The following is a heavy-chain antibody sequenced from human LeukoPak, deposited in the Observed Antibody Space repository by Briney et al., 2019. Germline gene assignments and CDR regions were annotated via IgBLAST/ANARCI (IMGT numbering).Heavy chain of an antibody. D-gene: IGHD5-24*01. CDR1: GGSISSYY. J-gene: IGHJ3*02. V-gene: IGHV4-4*07. Sequence: SETLSLTCTVSGGSISSYYWSWVRQPTGKGLDWIGRIYTSGSTNNPSLKSRVTLSVDTSKNQFPLKLSSVTAADTAVYYCAGGRDGYNSGALDIWGQGTMVTVSS. CDR3: AGGRDGYNSGALDI. CDR2: IYTSGST.